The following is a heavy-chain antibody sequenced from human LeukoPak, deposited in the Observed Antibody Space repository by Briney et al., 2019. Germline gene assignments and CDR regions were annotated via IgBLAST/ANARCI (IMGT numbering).Heavy chain of an antibody. CDR1: GYSISSGYY. D-gene: IGHD2-15*01. J-gene: IGHJ4*02. CDR3: ARLGYCSGGSCDGGNY. V-gene: IGHV4-38-2*02. CDR2: IYHSGST. Sequence: SETLSLTRTVSGYSISSGYYWGWIRQPPGKGLEWIGSIYHSGSTYYNPSLKSRVTISVDTSKNQFSLKLSSVTAADTAVYYCARLGYCSGGSCDGGNYWGQGTLVTVSS.